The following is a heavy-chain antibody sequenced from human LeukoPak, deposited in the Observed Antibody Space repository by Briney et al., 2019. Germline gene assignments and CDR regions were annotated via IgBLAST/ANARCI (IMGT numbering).Heavy chain of an antibody. Sequence: PGGSLRLSCAASGFTFSDYYMSWIRQAPGKGLEWVSYISSSSSTIYYADSVKGRFTISRDNAKNSLYLQMNSLRAEDTAVYYCARWSRGNSHDAFDIWGQGTMVTVSS. CDR1: GFTFSDYY. J-gene: IGHJ3*02. D-gene: IGHD3-10*01. CDR2: ISSSSSTI. V-gene: IGHV3-11*04. CDR3: ARWSRGNSHDAFDI.